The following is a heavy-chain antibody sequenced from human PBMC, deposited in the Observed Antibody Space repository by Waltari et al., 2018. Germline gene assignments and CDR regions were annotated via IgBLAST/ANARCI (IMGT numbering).Heavy chain of an antibody. D-gene: IGHD6-13*01. V-gene: IGHV1-69*05. J-gene: IGHJ6*02. CDR2: IIPIFGTA. Sequence: QVQLVQSGAEVKKPGSSVKVSCKASGGTFSSYAISWVRQAPGPGLEWMGGIIPIFGTANYAQKFQGRVTITTDESTSTAYMELSSLRSEDTAVYYCARDRNIAAAGIDYYYGMDVWGQGTTVTVSS. CDR1: GGTFSSYA. CDR3: ARDRNIAAAGIDYYYGMDV.